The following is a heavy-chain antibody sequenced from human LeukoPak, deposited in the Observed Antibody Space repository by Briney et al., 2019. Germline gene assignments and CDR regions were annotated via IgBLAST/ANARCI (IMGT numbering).Heavy chain of an antibody. D-gene: IGHD3-9*01. Sequence: GESLKISCKGSGYSFTSYWIGWVRQMPGKGLEWMGIIYPGDSDTRYSPSFQGQVTISADKSISTAYLQWSSLKASDTAMYYCARRGGIRYFDWLSTYDYFDYWGQGTLVTVSS. CDR3: ARRGGIRYFDWLSTYDYFDY. J-gene: IGHJ4*02. CDR1: GYSFTSYW. V-gene: IGHV5-51*01. CDR2: IYPGDSDT.